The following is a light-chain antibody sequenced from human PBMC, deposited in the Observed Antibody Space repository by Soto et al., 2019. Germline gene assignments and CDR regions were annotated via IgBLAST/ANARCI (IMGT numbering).Light chain of an antibody. CDR3: RQYYTSLYT. J-gene: IGKJ2*01. CDR2: WAS. V-gene: IGKV4-1*01. CDR1: QSVSYGSYNYNF. Sequence: DILMTQSPESLAVSLGERATINCKSSQSVSYGSYNYNFLAWYQQKPGQPPRLLISWASTRESGVPDRFSGSGSGTDCTLPITFLQVEDVAVDYCRQYYTSLYTFGQGTKGEFK.